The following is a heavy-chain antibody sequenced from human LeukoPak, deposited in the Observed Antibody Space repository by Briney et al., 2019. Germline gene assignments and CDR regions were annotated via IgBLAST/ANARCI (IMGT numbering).Heavy chain of an antibody. CDR2: VSWNSGSI. V-gene: IGHV3-9*01. J-gene: IGHJ6*02. CDR3: AKDTSSGSYWSGMDV. D-gene: IGHD3-10*01. Sequence: GRSLRLSCAASGFTFDDYAMHWVRQAPGKGLEWVSGVSWNSGSIGYADSVKGRFTISRDNAKNSLYLQMNSLRAEDTALYYCAKDTSSGSYWSGMDVWGQGATVTVSS. CDR1: GFTFDDYA.